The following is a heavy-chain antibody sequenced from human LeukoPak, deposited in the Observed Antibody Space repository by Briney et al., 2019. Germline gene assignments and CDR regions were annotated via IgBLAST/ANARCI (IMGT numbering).Heavy chain of an antibody. Sequence: SETLSLTCTVSGGSISSSSYYWGWIRQPPGKGLEWIGSIYYSGSTYYNPSLKSRVTISVDTSKNQFSLKLSSVTAADTAVYYCERDGSYSSSWYFDYWGQGTLVTVSS. CDR2: IYYSGST. D-gene: IGHD6-13*01. CDR1: GGSISSSSYY. J-gene: IGHJ4*02. V-gene: IGHV4-39*07. CDR3: ERDGSYSSSWYFDY.